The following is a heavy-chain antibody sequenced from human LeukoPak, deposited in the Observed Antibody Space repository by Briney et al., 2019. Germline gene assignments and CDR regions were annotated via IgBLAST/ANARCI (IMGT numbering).Heavy chain of an antibody. V-gene: IGHV1-69*01. CDR3: ARVFEGYCSGGSCYFFDY. CDR2: IIPIFGTA. CDR1: GGTFSSYA. D-gene: IGHD2-15*01. J-gene: IGHJ4*02. Sequence: SVKVSCKASGGTFSSYAISWVRQAPGQGLEWMGGIIPIFGTANYAQKFQGRVTITADESTSTAYMELSSLRSEDTAVYYCARVFEGYCSGGSCYFFDYWGQGTLVIVSS.